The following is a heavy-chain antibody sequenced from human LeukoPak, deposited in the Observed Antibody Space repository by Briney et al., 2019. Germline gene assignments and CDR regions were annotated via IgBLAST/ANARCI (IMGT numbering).Heavy chain of an antibody. CDR1: GGPFSTYY. J-gene: IGHJ5*02. CDR2: INHSGNT. D-gene: IGHD6-19*01. V-gene: IGHV4-34*01. CDR3: ARGLGSSGFNWFDP. Sequence: SETLSLTCAVYGGPFSTYYWNWIRQPPGKGLEWIGEINHSGNTNYNPSLKSRVTISVDTSKNQFSLKLSSVTAADTAVYYCARGLGSSGFNWFDPWGQGTLVTVSS.